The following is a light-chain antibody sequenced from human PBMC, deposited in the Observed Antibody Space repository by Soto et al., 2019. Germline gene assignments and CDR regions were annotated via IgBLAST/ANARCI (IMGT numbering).Light chain of an antibody. CDR2: EVN. CDR3: TSHTSSSTYV. CDR1: ASDVGGYNY. Sequence: QSVLTQPASVSGSPGQSITISCTGTASDVGGYNYVSWYQHHPGEAPKLVIYEVNDRPSGVSNRFSGSKSGNTASLIISALQADDEADYYCTSHTSSSTYVFGTGTTVTVL. J-gene: IGLJ1*01. V-gene: IGLV2-14*01.